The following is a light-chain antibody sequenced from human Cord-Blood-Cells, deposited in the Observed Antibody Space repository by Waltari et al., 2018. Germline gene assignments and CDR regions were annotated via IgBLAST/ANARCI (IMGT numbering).Light chain of an antibody. CDR1: KLGDKY. Sequence: SYALTQPPSVSVSPGQTASIPCSGDKLGDKYACWYQQKPGQSPVLVIYQDSRRPSGIPERFSGSNSGNTATLTISGTQAMDEADYYCQAWDSSTRVVFGGGTKLTVL. J-gene: IGLJ2*01. CDR3: QAWDSSTRVV. CDR2: QDS. V-gene: IGLV3-1*01.